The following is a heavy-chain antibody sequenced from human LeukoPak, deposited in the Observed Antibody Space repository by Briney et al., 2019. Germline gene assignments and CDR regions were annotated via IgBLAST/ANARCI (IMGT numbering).Heavy chain of an antibody. J-gene: IGHJ6*03. D-gene: IGHD3-16*02. CDR3: AKDLMITFGGVIGRYYYYYMDV. V-gene: IGHV3-30*02. CDR1: GFTFSSYG. CDR2: IRHDGSNK. Sequence: PGGSLRLSCAASGFTFSSYGMHWVRQAPGKGLEWVAFIRHDGSNKYYADSVKGRFTISRDNSKNTLYLQMNSLRAEDTAVYYCAKDLMITFGGVIGRYYYYYMDVWGKGTTVTISS.